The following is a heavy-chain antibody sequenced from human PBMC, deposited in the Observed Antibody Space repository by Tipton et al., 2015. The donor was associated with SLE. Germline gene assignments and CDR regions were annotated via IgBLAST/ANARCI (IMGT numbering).Heavy chain of an antibody. V-gene: IGHV1-69*05. Sequence: QLVQSGAEVKKPGSSVKVSCKASGGTFSSYAISWVRQAPGQGLEWMGGIIPIFGTANYAQKFQDRVTITTDESTSTAYMELSSLRSEDTAVYYCAGGGLYYYDSSGYSFDYWGQGTLVTVSS. CDR3: AGGGLYYYDSSGYSFDY. J-gene: IGHJ4*02. CDR2: IIPIFGTA. D-gene: IGHD3-22*01. CDR1: GGTFSSYA.